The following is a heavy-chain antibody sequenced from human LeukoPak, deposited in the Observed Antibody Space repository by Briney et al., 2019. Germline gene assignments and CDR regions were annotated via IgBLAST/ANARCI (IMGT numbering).Heavy chain of an antibody. J-gene: IGHJ6*04. CDR1: GFTFSSYW. Sequence: TGGSLRLSCAASGFTFSSYWMSWVRQAPGKGLEWVSSISSSSSSIYYADSVKGRFTISRDNAKNSLYLQMNSLRAEDTAVYYCARGPTMKMDVWGKGTTVTVSS. CDR2: ISSSSSSI. D-gene: IGHD3-22*01. CDR3: ARGPTMKMDV. V-gene: IGHV3-21*01.